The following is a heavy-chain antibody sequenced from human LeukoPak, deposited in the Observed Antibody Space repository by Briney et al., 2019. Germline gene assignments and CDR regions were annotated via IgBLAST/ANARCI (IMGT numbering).Heavy chain of an antibody. V-gene: IGHV3-23*01. D-gene: IGHD1-26*01. Sequence: RGSLRLSCAASGFTFSSYAMSWVRQAPGKGLEWVSAISGSGGSTYYADSVKGRFTISRDNSKNTLYLQMNSLRAEDTAVYYCAKTGDSNTYYYGMDVWGQGTTVTVSS. CDR2: ISGSGGST. CDR1: GFTFSSYA. J-gene: IGHJ6*02. CDR3: AKTGDSNTYYYGMDV.